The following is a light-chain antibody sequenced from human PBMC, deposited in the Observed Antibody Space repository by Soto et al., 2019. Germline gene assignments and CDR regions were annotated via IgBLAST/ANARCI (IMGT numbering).Light chain of an antibody. J-gene: IGKJ1*01. V-gene: IGKV1-39*01. CDR2: AAS. CDR3: QQSYSSPTT. Sequence: DIQMTQSPSSLSASVEDRAIITCRASQSISNHLNWYQQKPGKAPKLLIFAASSLQSGVPSRFSGSRSGPDFTLTISSLQPEDFATYYCQQSYSSPTTFGQGTKVDIK. CDR1: QSISNH.